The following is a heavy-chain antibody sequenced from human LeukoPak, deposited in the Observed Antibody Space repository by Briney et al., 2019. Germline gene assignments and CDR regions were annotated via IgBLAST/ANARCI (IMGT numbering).Heavy chain of an antibody. CDR1: RFTFSSYS. CDR3: ARDRGYSYGYYCYYYMDV. D-gene: IGHD5-18*01. CDR2: ISSSSSYI. Sequence: GGSLRLSCAASRFTFSSYSMNWVRQAPGKGLEWVSSISSSSSYIYYADSVKGRFTISRDNSKNTLYLQMNSLRAEDTAVYYCARDRGYSYGYYCYYYMDVWGKGTTVTVSS. V-gene: IGHV3-21*01. J-gene: IGHJ6*03.